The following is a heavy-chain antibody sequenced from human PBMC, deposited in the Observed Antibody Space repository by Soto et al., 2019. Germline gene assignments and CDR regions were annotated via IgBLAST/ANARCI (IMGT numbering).Heavy chain of an antibody. CDR1: GFSLSTSGVG. Sequence: QITLKESGPTLVKPTQTLTLTCTFSGFSLSTSGVGVGWIRQPPGKALEWLAIIYWDDEKRYSPSLKTRLTVTKDTSKNQVVLTMTNVDPVDTVTYYCAHRAYFDSGKQFDYWGQGTLVSVSS. CDR2: IYWDDEK. V-gene: IGHV2-5*02. J-gene: IGHJ4*02. CDR3: AHRAYFDSGKQFDY. D-gene: IGHD3-10*01.